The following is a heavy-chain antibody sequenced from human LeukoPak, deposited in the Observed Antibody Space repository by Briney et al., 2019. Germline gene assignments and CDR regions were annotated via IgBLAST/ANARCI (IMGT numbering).Heavy chain of an antibody. V-gene: IGHV3-21*01. CDR2: ISSSSSYI. D-gene: IGHD6-6*01. J-gene: IGHJ4*02. CDR1: GFTFSSYS. CDR3: ARAQGSSSDY. Sequence: GGSLRLSCAASGFTFSSYSMKWVRQAPGKGVEWVSSISSSSSYIYYADSVKGRFTICRDNAKTSLYLQMNSLRAEDTAVYYCARAQGSSSDYWGQGTLVTVSS.